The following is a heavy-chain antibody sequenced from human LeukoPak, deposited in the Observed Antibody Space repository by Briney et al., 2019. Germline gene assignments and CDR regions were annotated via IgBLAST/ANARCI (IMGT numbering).Heavy chain of an antibody. D-gene: IGHD4-17*01. Sequence: VVSVKVSCKASGYTFTGYYMHWVRQAPGQGLEWMGWINPNSGGTNYAQKFQGRVTMTRDTSISTAYMELSRLRSDDTAVYYCARPGGDYGEGMDVWGQGTTVTVSS. V-gene: IGHV1-2*02. CDR3: ARPGGDYGEGMDV. CDR1: GYTFTGYY. J-gene: IGHJ6*02. CDR2: INPNSGGT.